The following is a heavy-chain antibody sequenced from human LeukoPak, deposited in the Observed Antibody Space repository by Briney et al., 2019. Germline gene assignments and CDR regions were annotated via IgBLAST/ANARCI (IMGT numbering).Heavy chain of an antibody. CDR3: ARLAAFSNYYDSSGYGDFDY. D-gene: IGHD3-22*01. CDR2: IDPSDSYT. V-gene: IGHV5-10-1*01. J-gene: IGHJ4*02. Sequence: GESLKISCKGSGYSFTSYWISWVRQMPGKGLEWMGRIDPSDSYTNYSPSFQGHVTISADKSISTAYLQWSSLKASDTAMYYCARLAAFSNYYDSSGYGDFDYWGQGTLVTVSP. CDR1: GYSFTSYW.